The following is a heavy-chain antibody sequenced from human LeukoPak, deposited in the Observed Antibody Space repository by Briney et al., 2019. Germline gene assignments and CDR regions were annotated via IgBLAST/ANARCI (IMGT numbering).Heavy chain of an antibody. CDR1: GFTFSSYA. CDR2: ISGSGGST. V-gene: IGHV3-23*01. J-gene: IGHJ4*02. CDR3: AKRKNSPGYSSLDQ. Sequence: GSLRLSCAASGFTFSSYAMSWVRQAPGKGLEWVSAISGSGGSTYYADSVKGRLTVSRDNSKNTVYLQMNSLRVDDSAVYYCAKRKNSPGYSSLDQWGQGTLVTVSS. D-gene: IGHD2-15*01.